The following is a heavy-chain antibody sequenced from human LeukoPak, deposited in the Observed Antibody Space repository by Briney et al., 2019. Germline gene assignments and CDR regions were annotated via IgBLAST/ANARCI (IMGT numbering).Heavy chain of an antibody. V-gene: IGHV3-48*04. D-gene: IGHD2-15*01. CDR1: GFTFSRYS. CDR2: ISSSSSTV. CDR3: ARDSGSGWFDP. Sequence: GGSLRLSCAASGFTFSRYSMNWVRQAPGKGLEWVSYISSSSSTVYYADSVKGRFTISRESVQSSLYLHMNSLRAEDTALYFCARDSGSGWFDPWGQGTLVTVSS. J-gene: IGHJ5*02.